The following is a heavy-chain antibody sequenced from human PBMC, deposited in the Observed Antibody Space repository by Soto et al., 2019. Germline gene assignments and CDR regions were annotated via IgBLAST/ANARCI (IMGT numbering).Heavy chain of an antibody. V-gene: IGHV1-46*01. D-gene: IGHD3-22*01. Sequence: ASVKVSCKAPADTFTSYYIHWVRQAPGHGLEWMGIINPNGGSTRFAQTFQGRITMTTDTSTSTAYMELRSLRSDDTAVYYCARDRGMTRYYYDSSGYQTFDYWGQGTLVTVSS. J-gene: IGHJ4*02. CDR2: INPNGGST. CDR3: ARDRGMTRYYYDSSGYQTFDY. CDR1: ADTFTSYY.